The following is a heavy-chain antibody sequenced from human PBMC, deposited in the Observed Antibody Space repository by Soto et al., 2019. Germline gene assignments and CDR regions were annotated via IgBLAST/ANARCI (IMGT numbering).Heavy chain of an antibody. CDR1: GYTFTSYD. V-gene: IGHV1-8*01. CDR3: ARGRRYSTKDYYYSMED. D-gene: IGHD6-13*01. Sequence: QVQLVQSGAEVKKPGASVKVSCKASGYTFTSYDLNWVRQDTGQGLEWMGWMNTNSGNKGYAQKLQIRGTMNRNTSISTAYMELSSLRSEDTAVDYCARGRRYSTKDYYYSMEDWGKGTTVTVSS. CDR2: MNTNSGNK. J-gene: IGHJ6*03.